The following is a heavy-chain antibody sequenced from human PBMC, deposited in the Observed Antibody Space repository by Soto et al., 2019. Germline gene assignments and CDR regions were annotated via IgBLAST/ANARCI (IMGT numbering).Heavy chain of an antibody. CDR2: ISYDGINA. J-gene: IGHJ4*02. CDR1: GFNFRTFT. D-gene: IGHD2-2*01. V-gene: IGHV3-30*09. CDR3: AKDGVNYASLSPVDY. Sequence: GGSLRLSCASSGFNFRTFTMHWVRQAPGKGLEWVAGISYDGINAYYADSVKGRFAISRDNSKNTVSLQINSLRPADTAAYYCAKDGVNYASLSPVDYWGQGTLVTVSS.